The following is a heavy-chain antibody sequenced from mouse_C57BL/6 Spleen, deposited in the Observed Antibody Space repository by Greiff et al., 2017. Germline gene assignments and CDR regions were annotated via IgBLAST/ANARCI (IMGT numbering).Heavy chain of an antibody. Sequence: EVKLVESEGGLVQPGSSMKLSCTASGFTFSDYYMAWVRQVPEKGLEWVANINYDGSSTYYLDSLKSRFIISRDNAKNILYLQMSSLKSEDTATYYCARDGGYDKGPFAYWGQGTLVTVSA. D-gene: IGHD2-2*01. J-gene: IGHJ3*01. CDR2: INYDGSST. CDR3: ARDGGYDKGPFAY. CDR1: GFTFSDYY. V-gene: IGHV5-16*01.